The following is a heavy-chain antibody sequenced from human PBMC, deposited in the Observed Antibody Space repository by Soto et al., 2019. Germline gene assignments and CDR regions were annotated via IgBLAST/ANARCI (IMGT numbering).Heavy chain of an antibody. Sequence: PGGSLSLSCAASGFTFSSYSMNWVRQAPGKGLEWVSSISSSSSYIYYADSVKGRFTISRDNAKNSLYLQMNSLRAEDTAVYYCARGKYDSSGYYYRYYYGMDVWGQGTTVTVSS. J-gene: IGHJ6*02. D-gene: IGHD3-22*01. CDR1: GFTFSSYS. CDR2: ISSSSSYI. CDR3: ARGKYDSSGYYYRYYYGMDV. V-gene: IGHV3-21*01.